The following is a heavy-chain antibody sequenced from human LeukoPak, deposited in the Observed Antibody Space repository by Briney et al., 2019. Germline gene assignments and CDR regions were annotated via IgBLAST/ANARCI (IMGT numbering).Heavy chain of an antibody. CDR1: GYTFTRNA. CDR2: INTGNGNT. CDR3: ARGYCNSTICYYFDF. Sequence: ASVKVSCKASGYTFTRNAMHWVRQAPGQRLEWMGWINTGNGNTKYSQKFQDRVTITRDTSANTAYMELSSLRSEDTAVYYCARGYCNSTICYYFDFWGQGTLVTVSS. V-gene: IGHV1-3*04. J-gene: IGHJ4*02. D-gene: IGHD2-2*01.